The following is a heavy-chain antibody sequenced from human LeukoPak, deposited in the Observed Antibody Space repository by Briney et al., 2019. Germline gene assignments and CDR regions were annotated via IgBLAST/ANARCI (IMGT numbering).Heavy chain of an antibody. V-gene: IGHV3-72*01. Sequence: GGSLRLSCAASGFTFSDHYMDWVRQAPGKGLEWVGRTRNKANSYTTEYAASVKGRFTISRDDSKNSLYLQMNSLKTEDTAVYYCAKLARNYYDSSGYYYVSAFDIWGQGTMVTVSS. CDR3: AKLARNYYDSSGYYYVSAFDI. CDR2: TRNKANSYTT. CDR1: GFTFSDHY. D-gene: IGHD3-22*01. J-gene: IGHJ3*02.